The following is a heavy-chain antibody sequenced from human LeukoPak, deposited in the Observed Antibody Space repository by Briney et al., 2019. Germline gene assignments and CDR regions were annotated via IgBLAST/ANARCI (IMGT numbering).Heavy chain of an antibody. CDR1: GGSISNYY. CDR2: IYHTGST. V-gene: IGHV4-59*08. CDR3: AGHHPRNTVDF. J-gene: IGHJ4*02. D-gene: IGHD2/OR15-2a*01. Sequence: SETLSLTCTVSGGSISNYYWSWIRQPPGKGLEWFGYIYHTGSTNYNPSLKSRVTISLDTSKNQFSLKLSSVTAADTAVYYCAGHHPRNTVDFWGQGTLVTVSS.